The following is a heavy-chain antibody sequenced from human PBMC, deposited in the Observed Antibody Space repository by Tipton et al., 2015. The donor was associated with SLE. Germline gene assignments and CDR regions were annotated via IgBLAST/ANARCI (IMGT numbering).Heavy chain of an antibody. D-gene: IGHD6-19*01. CDR3: GRASSGRSLDI. V-gene: IGHV3-53*04. CDR2: IYSGGST. J-gene: IGHJ3*02. Sequence: SLRLSCAASGFTVSSNYMSWVRQAPGKGRGWVSVIYSGGSTYYADSVKGRFTISRHNSKNTLYLQMNSLRAEDTAVYYCGRASSGRSLDISGQGPMVPVAS. CDR1: GFTVSSNY.